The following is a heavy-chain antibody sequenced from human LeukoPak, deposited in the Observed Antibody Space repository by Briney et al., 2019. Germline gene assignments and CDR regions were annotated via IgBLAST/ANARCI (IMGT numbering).Heavy chain of an antibody. V-gene: IGHV4-59*01. CDR2: IYYSGST. D-gene: IGHD3-3*01. J-gene: IGHJ5*02. CDR1: GGSISSYY. CDR3: ARVKFLEWFTNWFDP. Sequence: SETLSLTCTVSGGSISSYYWSWIRQPPGKGLEWIGYIYYSGSTNYNPSLKSRVTISVDTSKNQFSLKLSSVTAADTAVYYCARVKFLEWFTNWFDPWGQGTLVTVSS.